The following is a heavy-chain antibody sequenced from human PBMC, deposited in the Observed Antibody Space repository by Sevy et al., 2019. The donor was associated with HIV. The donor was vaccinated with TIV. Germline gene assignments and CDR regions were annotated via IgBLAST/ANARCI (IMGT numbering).Heavy chain of an antibody. CDR1: GGSICSYY. D-gene: IGHD1-26*01. J-gene: IGHJ4*02. CDR3: ARGVVGATDYDY. CDR2: IYYSGSS. Sequence: SETLSLTCTVSGGSICSYYWSWIRQPPGKGLEWIGYIYYSGSSNYNPSLKSRVTISVDTSKNQFSLKLSSVTAADTAVYYCARGVVGATDYDYWGQGTLVTVSS. V-gene: IGHV4-59*01.